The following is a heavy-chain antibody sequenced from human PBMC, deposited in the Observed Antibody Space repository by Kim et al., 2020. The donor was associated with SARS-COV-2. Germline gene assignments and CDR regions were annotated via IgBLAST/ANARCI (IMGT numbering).Heavy chain of an antibody. CDR1: GGSISSGGYY. D-gene: IGHD2-2*01. Sequence: SETLSLTCTVSGGSISSGGYYWSWIRQHPGKGLEWIGYIYYSGSTYYNPSLKSRVTISVDTSKNQFSLKLSSVTAADTAVYYCASLGYCSSTSCPIWGQGTMVTVSS. V-gene: IGHV4-31*03. J-gene: IGHJ3*02. CDR3: ASLGYCSSTSCPI. CDR2: IYYSGST.